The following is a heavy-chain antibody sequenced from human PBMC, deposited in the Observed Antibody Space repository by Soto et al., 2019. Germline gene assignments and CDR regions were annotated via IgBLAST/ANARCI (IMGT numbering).Heavy chain of an antibody. Sequence: SETLSLTCTVSGGSISSGDYYWSWIRQPPGKGLEWIGYIYYSGSTYYNPSLKSRVTISVDTSKNQFSLKLSSVTAADTAVYYCARASDYYDSSGYTDWGQGTLVTVS. CDR1: GGSISSGDYY. J-gene: IGHJ4*02. CDR3: ARASDYYDSSGYTD. V-gene: IGHV4-30-4*01. D-gene: IGHD3-22*01. CDR2: IYYSGST.